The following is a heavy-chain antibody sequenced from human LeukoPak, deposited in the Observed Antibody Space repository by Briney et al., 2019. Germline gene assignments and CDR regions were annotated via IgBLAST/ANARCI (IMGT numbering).Heavy chain of an antibody. V-gene: IGHV3-7*01. D-gene: IGHD2-15*01. CDR3: VRDKVGGSNDF. J-gene: IGHJ4*02. Sequence: GGSLRPSCGASGFTFTSHWMSWVRQAPGKGLEWVANIMEDGSEKKYVDSVKGRFTISRDNTKNSVYLQMSGLRAEDTAIYYCVRDKVGGSNDFWGQGTLVTVSS. CDR1: GFTFTSHW. CDR2: IMEDGSEK.